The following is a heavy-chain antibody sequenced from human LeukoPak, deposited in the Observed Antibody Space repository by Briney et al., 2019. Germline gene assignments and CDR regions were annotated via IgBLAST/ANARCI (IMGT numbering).Heavy chain of an antibody. CDR1: GFTVSSTY. V-gene: IGHV3-66*02. J-gene: IGHJ4*02. D-gene: IGHD6-13*01. Sequence: GGSLRLSCAASGFTVSSTYMSWVRQAPGKGLEWVSVLYSGGTTYYADSVKGRFTISRDNSKNALYLQMNSLRAEDTAVYYCARDSNYDYWGQGTLVTVSS. CDR3: ARDSNYDY. CDR2: LYSGGTT.